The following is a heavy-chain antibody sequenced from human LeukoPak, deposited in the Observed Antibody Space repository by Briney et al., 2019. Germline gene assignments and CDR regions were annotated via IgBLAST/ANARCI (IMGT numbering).Heavy chain of an antibody. CDR3: ARWGGVSGSYGEDY. V-gene: IGHV3-66*01. CDR1: GFTVSSNY. J-gene: IGHJ4*02. D-gene: IGHD1-26*01. Sequence: GGSLRLSCAASGFTVSSNYMSWVRQAPVKGLEWVSVIYSGGSTYYADSVKGRFTISRDNSKNTLYLQMNSLRAEDTAVYYCARWGGVSGSYGEDYWGQGTLVTVSS. CDR2: IYSGGST.